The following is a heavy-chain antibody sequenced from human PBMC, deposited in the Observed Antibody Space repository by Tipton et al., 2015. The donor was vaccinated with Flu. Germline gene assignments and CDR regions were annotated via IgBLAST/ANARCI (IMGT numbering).Heavy chain of an antibody. CDR2: ISYSGST. Sequence: TLSLTRSVSGGSISSYYWSWIRQSPGKGLEWIGYISYSGSTNYNPSLKSRVTISVDTSKNQFSLKLSSVTAADTAVYYCARLSSNWYHQLDNWGQGTLVTVSS. V-gene: IGHV4-59*01. CDR1: GGSISSYY. J-gene: IGHJ4*02. CDR3: ARLSSNWYHQLDN. D-gene: IGHD6-13*01.